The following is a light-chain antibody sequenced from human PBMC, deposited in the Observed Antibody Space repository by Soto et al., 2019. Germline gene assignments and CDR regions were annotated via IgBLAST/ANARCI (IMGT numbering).Light chain of an antibody. Sequence: IPLTQSPSSLSASVGDRVTITCRASQGINIYLAWYQQKPGKAPRLLIYTASTLQTGVPSRFSGSGSGTEFTLTISSLQPDDFATYYCQQYNSYSTFGQGTKVEIK. CDR3: QQYNSYST. V-gene: IGKV1-9*01. CDR1: QGINIY. CDR2: TAS. J-gene: IGKJ1*01.